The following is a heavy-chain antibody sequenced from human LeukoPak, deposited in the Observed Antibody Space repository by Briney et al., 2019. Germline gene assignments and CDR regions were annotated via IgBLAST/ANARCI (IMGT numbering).Heavy chain of an antibody. V-gene: IGHV4-59*01. D-gene: IGHD6-13*01. CDR3: ARARYSSSFTYFDY. CDR1: GGSISSYY. Sequence: PSETLSLTCTVSGGSISSYYWSWIRQPPGKGLEWIGYIYYSGSTNYNPSLKSRVTISVDTSKNQFSLKLSSVTAADTAVYYCARARYSSSFTYFDYWGQGTLVTVSS. CDR2: IYYSGST. J-gene: IGHJ4*02.